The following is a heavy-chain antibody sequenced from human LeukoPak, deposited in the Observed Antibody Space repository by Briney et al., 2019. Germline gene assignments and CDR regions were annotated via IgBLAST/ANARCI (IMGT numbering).Heavy chain of an antibody. Sequence: GRSLRLSCAASGFTFTGYYMHWVRQAPGQGLEWMGWINPNSGGTNYAQKFQGRVTMTRDTSISTAYMELSRLRSDDTAVYYCARPSRQGFKYYFDYWGQGTLVTVSS. V-gene: IGHV1-2*02. CDR3: ARPSRQGFKYYFDY. CDR2: INPNSGGT. D-gene: IGHD2-2*01. CDR1: GFTFTGYY. J-gene: IGHJ4*02.